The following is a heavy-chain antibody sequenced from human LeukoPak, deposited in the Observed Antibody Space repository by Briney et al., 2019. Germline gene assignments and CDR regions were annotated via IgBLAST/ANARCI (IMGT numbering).Heavy chain of an antibody. D-gene: IGHD1-26*01. CDR1: GYTFTGYY. J-gene: IGHJ3*02. V-gene: IGHV1-2*02. CDR2: INPNSGGT. CDR3: ARHGGSYYAFDI. Sequence: VVSVKVSCKASGYTFTGYYMHWVRQAPGQGLEWMGWINPNSGGTNYAQKFQGRVTMTRNTSISTAYMELSSLRSEDTAVYYCARHGGSYYAFDIWGQGTMVTVSS.